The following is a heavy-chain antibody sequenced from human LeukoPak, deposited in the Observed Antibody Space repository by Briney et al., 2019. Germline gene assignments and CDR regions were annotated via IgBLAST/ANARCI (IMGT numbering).Heavy chain of an antibody. J-gene: IGHJ4*02. D-gene: IGHD3-22*01. Sequence: SETLSLTCTVSGYSISGGYYWGWIRQPPGKGLEWIGSIYHSGSTYYNPSLKSRVTISVDTSKNQFSLKLSSVTAADTAVYYCARGAEFGMIVVVITAFDYWGQGTLVTVSS. CDR3: ARGAEFGMIVVVITAFDY. V-gene: IGHV4-38-2*02. CDR2: IYHSGST. CDR1: GYSISGGYY.